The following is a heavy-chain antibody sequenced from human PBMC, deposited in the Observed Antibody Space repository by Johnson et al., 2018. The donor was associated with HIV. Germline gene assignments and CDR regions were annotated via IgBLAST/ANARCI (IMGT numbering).Heavy chain of an antibody. CDR1: GFSISNYG. CDR3: AREPWSHDAFDI. D-gene: IGHD2-8*02. J-gene: IGHJ3*02. V-gene: IGHV3-30*02. Sequence: QVQLVESGGGVVQPGGSLRLSCVVTGFSISNYGVHWVRQAPGKGLEWVAFIQNDGANKYYADFVKGRFTISRDNSKNTLYLQMNSLRAEDTAVYYCAREPWSHDAFDIWGQGTMVTVSS. CDR2: IQNDGANK.